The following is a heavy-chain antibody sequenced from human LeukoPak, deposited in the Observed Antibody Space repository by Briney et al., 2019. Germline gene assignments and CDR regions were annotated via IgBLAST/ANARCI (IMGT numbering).Heavy chain of an antibody. J-gene: IGHJ4*02. CDR3: ARGHQRGFLSVAAAPHWNYFDY. CDR2: IYHSGST. CDR1: GYSISSGYY. Sequence: PSETLSLTCTVSGYSISSGYYWGWIRQPPGKGLEWIGSIYHSGSTYYNPSLKSRVTISVDTSKNQFSLKLSSVTAADTAVYYCARGHQRGFLSVAAAPHWNYFDYWGQGTLVTVSS. D-gene: IGHD6-13*01. V-gene: IGHV4-38-2*02.